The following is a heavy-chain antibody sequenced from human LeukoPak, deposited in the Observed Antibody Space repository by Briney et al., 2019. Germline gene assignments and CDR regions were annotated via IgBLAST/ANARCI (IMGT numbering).Heavy chain of an antibody. J-gene: IGHJ6*03. D-gene: IGHD4/OR15-4a*01. V-gene: IGHV3-30*04. CDR3: ATHGAVMRYYYYIDV. CDR1: GFTFSSYS. Sequence: GGSLRLSCAASGFTFSSYSIHWVRQAPGKGLGWVAVISYDGSNKYYADSVKGRFTISRDNSKNTLYLQMNGLRAEDTALYHCATHGAVMRYYYYIDVWGKGTTVTISS. CDR2: ISYDGSNK.